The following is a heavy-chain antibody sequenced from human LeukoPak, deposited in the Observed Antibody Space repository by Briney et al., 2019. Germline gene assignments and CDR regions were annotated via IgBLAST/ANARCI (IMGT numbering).Heavy chain of an antibody. J-gene: IGHJ4*02. CDR1: GFTFSSYA. V-gene: IGHV3-23*01. CDR3: AKDTTHYYDSSGYMSY. CDR2: ISGSGGST. D-gene: IGHD3-22*01. Sequence: GGSLRLSCAASGFTFSSYAMSWVRQAPGKGLEWVSAISGSGGSTYYADSVKGRFTISRDNSKNTLYLQMNSLRAEDTAVYYCAKDTTHYYDSSGYMSYWGQGTLVTVSS.